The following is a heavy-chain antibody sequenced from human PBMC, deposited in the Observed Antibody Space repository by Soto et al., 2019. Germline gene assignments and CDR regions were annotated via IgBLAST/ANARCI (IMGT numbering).Heavy chain of an antibody. V-gene: IGHV1-2*04. CDR1: GYTFTGYY. Sequence: QVQLLQSGAEVEKPGASVKVSCKASGYTFTGYYIHWVRQAAGHGLEWLGWIHPTSGATHYAHKFQGWVTMTRDTSISTAYMELSRLRSDDTAVYYCARGDESSRFDPWGQGTLVTVSS. CDR3: ARGDESSRFDP. CDR2: IHPTSGAT. J-gene: IGHJ5*02.